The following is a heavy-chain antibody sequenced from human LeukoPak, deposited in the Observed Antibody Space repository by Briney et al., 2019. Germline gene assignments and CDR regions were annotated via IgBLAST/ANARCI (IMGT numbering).Heavy chain of an antibody. CDR1: GFTFSSYA. D-gene: IGHD2-15*01. J-gene: IGHJ4*02. CDR3: ARGRDYCSDY. V-gene: IGHV3-30*04. Sequence: XGSLRHSCAASGFTFSSYAMHWVRQAPGKGLEWVAVTSYDGSHIYYPDSVKGRFTIPRDNPKNTLYLQMNSLGPEDTALYYCARGRDYCSDYWGQGTLVTVSS. CDR2: TSYDGSHI.